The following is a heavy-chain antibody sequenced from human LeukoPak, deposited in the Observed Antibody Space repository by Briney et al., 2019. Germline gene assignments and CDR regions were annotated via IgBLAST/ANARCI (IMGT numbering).Heavy chain of an antibody. CDR1: GGSLSSGGYY. CDR3: ARVMGQIIGLGQYYFDY. CDR2: IYYSGST. Sequence: SETLSLTCTVSGGSLSSGGYYWSWIRQHPGKGLEWIGYIYYSGSTYYNPSLKSRVTISVDTSKNQFSLKLSSVTAADTAVYYCARVMGQIIGLGQYYFDYWGQGTLVTVFS. J-gene: IGHJ4*02. V-gene: IGHV4-31*03. D-gene: IGHD3/OR15-3a*01.